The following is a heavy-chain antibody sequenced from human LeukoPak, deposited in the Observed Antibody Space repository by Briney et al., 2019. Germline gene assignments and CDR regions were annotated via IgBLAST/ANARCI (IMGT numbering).Heavy chain of an antibody. Sequence: GASVKVSCKASGYTFTGYYMHWVRQAPGQGLEWMGWINPNSGGTNYAQKFQGRVTMTRDTSISTAYMELSRLRSDDTAVYYCARAPPTVLVPAGDFDYWRQGTLDSVSS. CDR2: INPNSGGT. CDR1: GYTFTGYY. J-gene: IGHJ4*02. CDR3: ARAPPTVLVPAGDFDY. D-gene: IGHD2-2*01. V-gene: IGHV1-2*02.